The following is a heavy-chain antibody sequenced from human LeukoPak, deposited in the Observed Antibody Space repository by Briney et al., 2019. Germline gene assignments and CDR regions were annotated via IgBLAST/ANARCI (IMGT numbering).Heavy chain of an antibody. Sequence: GGSLRLSCAASGFTVSSNYMSWVRQAPGKGLEWVSVIYSGGSTYYADSVKGRFTISRDNSKNTLYLQMNSLRAEDTAVYYCASGNDILTGYYITLDYWGQGTLVTVSS. CDR1: GFTVSSNY. J-gene: IGHJ4*02. V-gene: IGHV3-66*01. D-gene: IGHD3-9*01. CDR3: ASGNDILTGYYITLDY. CDR2: IYSGGST.